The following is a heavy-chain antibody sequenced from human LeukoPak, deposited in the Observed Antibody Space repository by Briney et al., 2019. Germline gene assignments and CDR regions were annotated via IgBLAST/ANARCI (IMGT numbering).Heavy chain of an antibody. D-gene: IGHD5-18*01. J-gene: IGHJ4*02. CDR3: AREESNGFAIYY. V-gene: IGHV3-21*01. Sequence: GGSLTLSCAASGLTLRIDRANWVRQAPGKGLEWVSSISSSSTYIYYADSVKGRFTISRDNAKNSLYLQMNSLRAEDTAVYYCAREESNGFAIYYWGAGNLVTVSS. CDR1: GLTLRIDR. CDR2: ISSSSTYI.